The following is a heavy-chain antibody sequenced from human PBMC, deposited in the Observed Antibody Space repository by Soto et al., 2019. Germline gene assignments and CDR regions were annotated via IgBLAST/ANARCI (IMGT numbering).Heavy chain of an antibody. CDR2: INTYNGNT. CDR3: ARDTYGLFES. CDR1: GYTFTSYG. Sequence: QVQLVQSGAEVKTPGASVKVSCKASGYTFTSYGIYWVRQAHGQGLEWMGWINTYNGNTNYAQRLQGRVTMTTDTSTITAYIELRSLRSDDMAVYYCARDTYGLFESWGQGTLVSVSP. J-gene: IGHJ4*02. V-gene: IGHV1-18*03. D-gene: IGHD3-10*01.